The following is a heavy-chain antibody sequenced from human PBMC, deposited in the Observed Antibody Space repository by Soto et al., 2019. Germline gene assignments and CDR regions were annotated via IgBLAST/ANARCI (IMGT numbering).Heavy chain of an antibody. V-gene: IGHV3-23*01. D-gene: IGHD6-19*01. CDR1: GFTFSSYA. Sequence: PGGSQILSCAASGFTFSSYAMSWVRQAPGKGLEWVSGISGSGDSTYYADSVKGRFTISRDNSKNTLYLQMNSLRAEDTAVYYCAKGVPGIAVAGTGYFQHWGQGTLVTVSS. CDR3: AKGVPGIAVAGTGYFQH. J-gene: IGHJ1*01. CDR2: ISGSGDST.